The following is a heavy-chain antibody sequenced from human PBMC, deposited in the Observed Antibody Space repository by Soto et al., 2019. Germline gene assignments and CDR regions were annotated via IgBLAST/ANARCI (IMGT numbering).Heavy chain of an antibody. J-gene: IGHJ4*02. CDR1: VGSFGGYY. Sequence: QGQLQRGGAGLWNPSEPLSLTSAVKVGSFGGYYGSGIRHPPGKGLEWIGEINNSGSTNYNPSLKSRVTISVDTSKNQFSLKLSSVTAADTAVYYCARQMSTWIQLWAFDYWGQGTLVTVSS. V-gene: IGHV4-34*01. CDR2: INNSGST. D-gene: IGHD5-18*01. CDR3: ARQMSTWIQLWAFDY.